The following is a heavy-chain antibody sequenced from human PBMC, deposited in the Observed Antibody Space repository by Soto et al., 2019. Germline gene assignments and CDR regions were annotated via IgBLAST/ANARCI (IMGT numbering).Heavy chain of an antibody. CDR1: GGSMRSYY. CDR3: AGIGEDVYYGMDV. CDR2: IYSRGDT. J-gene: IGHJ6*02. Sequence: PSETLSLTCSVSGGSMRSYYWNWLRQPAGKGLEWIGRIYSRGDTNYNPSVKSRVTMSVDTSKNEFSLRLNSVTAADTAVYYCAGIGEDVYYGMDVWGPGTTVTVS. V-gene: IGHV4-4*07. D-gene: IGHD2-21*01.